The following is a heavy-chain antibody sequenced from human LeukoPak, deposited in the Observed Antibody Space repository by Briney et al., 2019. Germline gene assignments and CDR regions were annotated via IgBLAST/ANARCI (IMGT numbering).Heavy chain of an antibody. J-gene: IGHJ6*02. D-gene: IGHD3-3*01. CDR2: IKQDGSEK. CDR1: GFTFSSYW. CDR3: ARERTIFGVVIISHYYYGMDV. Sequence: GGSRRLTCAASGFTFSSYWMSWVRQAPGKGLEWVANIKQDGSEKYYVDSVKGRFTISRDNAKNSLYLQMNSLRAEDTAVYYCARERTIFGVVIISHYYYGMDVWGQGTTVTVSS. V-gene: IGHV3-7*01.